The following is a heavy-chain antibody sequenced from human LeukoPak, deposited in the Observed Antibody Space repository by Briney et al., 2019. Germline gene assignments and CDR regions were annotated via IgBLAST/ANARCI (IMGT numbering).Heavy chain of an antibody. J-gene: IGHJ3*02. V-gene: IGHV3-13*04. CDR1: GFTFSTYD. Sequence: PGGSLRLSCAASGFTFSTYDIHWVRQPPGKGLEWISVIGTTGDTYYSGSVKGRFAISRDNAKNSLYLQMNSLRAGDTAVYYCARAPRRHAFDICGQGTMVTVPS. CDR2: IGTTGDT. CDR3: ARAPRRHAFDI.